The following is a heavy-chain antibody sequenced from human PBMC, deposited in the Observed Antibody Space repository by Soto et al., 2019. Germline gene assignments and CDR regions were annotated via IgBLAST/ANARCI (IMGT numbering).Heavy chain of an antibody. CDR2: IYHSGST. V-gene: IGHV4-30-2*01. D-gene: IGHD6-13*01. CDR1: GGSISSGGYS. CDR3: AREKGSSFSFDY. Sequence: SETLSLTCAVSGGSISSGGYSWSWTRQPPGKGLEWIGYIYHSGSTYYNPSLKSRVTISVDRSKNQFSLKLSSVTAADTAMYYCAREKGSSFSFDYWGQGTLVTVSS. J-gene: IGHJ4*02.